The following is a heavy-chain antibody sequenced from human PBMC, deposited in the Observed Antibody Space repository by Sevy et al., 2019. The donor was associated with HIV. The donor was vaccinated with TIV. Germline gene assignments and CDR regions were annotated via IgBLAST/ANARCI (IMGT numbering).Heavy chain of an antibody. D-gene: IGHD3-16*01. Sequence: ASVKVSCKASGYTFTSYGISWGRQAPGQGREWMGWISAYKGNTNYAQKFQGRVTMTTDTSTFTAYMELRSLRYDDTAVYYCARDRDYDYIWGTFPYRDYWGQGTLVTVSS. CDR2: ISAYKGNT. CDR3: ARDRDYDYIWGTFPYRDY. CDR1: GYTFTSYG. V-gene: IGHV1-18*01. J-gene: IGHJ4*02.